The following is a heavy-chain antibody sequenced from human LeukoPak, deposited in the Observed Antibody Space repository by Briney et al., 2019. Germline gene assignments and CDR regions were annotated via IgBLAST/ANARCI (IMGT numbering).Heavy chain of an antibody. Sequence: SETLSLTCTVSGVSISSSSYYWGWIRQPPGKGLEWIGSIYYSGSTYYNPSLKSRVTISVDTSKNQFSLKLSSVTAADTAVYYCARNPVGYWGQGTLVTVSS. D-gene: IGHD4-23*01. CDR1: GVSISSSSYY. J-gene: IGHJ4*02. CDR2: IYYSGST. CDR3: ARNPVGY. V-gene: IGHV4-39*01.